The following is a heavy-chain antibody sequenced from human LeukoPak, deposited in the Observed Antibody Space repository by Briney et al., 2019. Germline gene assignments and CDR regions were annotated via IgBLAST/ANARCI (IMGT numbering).Heavy chain of an antibody. CDR2: ISHDGGAE. Sequence: GTSLRLSCAVSGFSIGNHSMHWVRQAPDKGLEWVAMISHDGGAEYYGDSVKGRLTISRDNSENTLYLQMNGLRVEDTAVYYCARDWGSSGWYNWFDPWGQGTLVIVSS. D-gene: IGHD3-16*01. CDR3: ARDWGSSGWYNWFDP. V-gene: IGHV3-30*03. J-gene: IGHJ5*02. CDR1: GFSIGNHS.